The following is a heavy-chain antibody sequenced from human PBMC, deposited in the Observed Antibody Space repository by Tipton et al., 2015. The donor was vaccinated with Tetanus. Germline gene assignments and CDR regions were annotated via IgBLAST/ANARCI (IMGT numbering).Heavy chain of an antibody. J-gene: IGHJ4*02. V-gene: IGHV3-33*07. D-gene: IGHD1-14*01. CDR3: ARDTNYQSHHYHYFDF. CDR2: IWFDGSRA. CDR1: GSTFREYW. Sequence: SLRLSCAASGSTFREYWMSWVRRAPGTGLEWVAAIWFDGSRAEYADSVQGRFTISRDNSRSMVYLQMDSLRDEDKGVFYCARDTNYQSHHYHYFDFWGQGVLITFSS.